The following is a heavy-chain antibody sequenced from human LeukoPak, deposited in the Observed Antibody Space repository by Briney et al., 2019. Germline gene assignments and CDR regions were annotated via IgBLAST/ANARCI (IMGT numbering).Heavy chain of an antibody. CDR3: VREAGPLD. V-gene: IGHV1-2*02. CDR2: VNLNTGGT. Sequence: GASVKVSCKASGYTFTGYYINWVRQAPGQAPEWGGGVNLNTGGTRYAQKFQGRVTITMNTSSTTAFMDLRGLTFDDTAVFYCVREAGPLDWGQGPLVTVSS. CDR1: GYTFTGYY. J-gene: IGHJ4*02. D-gene: IGHD1-14*01.